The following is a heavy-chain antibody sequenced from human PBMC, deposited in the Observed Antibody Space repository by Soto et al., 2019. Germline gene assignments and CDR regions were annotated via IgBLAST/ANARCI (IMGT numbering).Heavy chain of an antibody. CDR1: GGSISSYY. CDR3: ARLPTTVTTSFDP. CDR2: INHSGST. Sequence: SETLSLTCTVSGGSISSYYWSWIRQPPGKGLEWIGDINHSGSTNYNPSLKSRVTISVDTSKNQFSLKLSSVTAADTAVYYCARLPTTVTTSFDPWGQGTLVTVSS. D-gene: IGHD4-17*01. J-gene: IGHJ5*02. V-gene: IGHV4-59*08.